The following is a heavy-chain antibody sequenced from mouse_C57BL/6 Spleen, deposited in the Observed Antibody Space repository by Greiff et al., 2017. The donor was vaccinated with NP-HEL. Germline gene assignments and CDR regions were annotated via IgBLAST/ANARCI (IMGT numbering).Heavy chain of an antibody. CDR1: GYAFSSSW. V-gene: IGHV1-82*01. Sequence: QVQLQQSGPELVKPGASVKISCKASGYAFSSSWMNWVKQRPGKGLEWIGRIYPGAGDTNYNGKFKGKATLTADKSSSTAYMQLSSLTSEDSAVDFCARGSRVYFDDWGTGTTVTVSS. CDR2: IYPGAGDT. J-gene: IGHJ1*03. CDR3: ARGSRVYFDD.